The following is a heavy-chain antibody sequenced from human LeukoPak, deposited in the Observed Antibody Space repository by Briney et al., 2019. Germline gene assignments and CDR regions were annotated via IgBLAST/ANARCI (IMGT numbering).Heavy chain of an antibody. J-gene: IGHJ4*02. CDR2: IKSKAGGGTT. CDR1: GFNNAW. Sequence: PGGSLRLSCAASGFNNAWMNWVRQAPGKGLEWVGRIKSKAGGGTTDYAAPVKGRFTISRDDSKNTVYLQMNSLKTEDTAVYYCTTKYQFWSGYRDYWGQGTLVTVSS. CDR3: TTKYQFWSGYRDY. V-gene: IGHV3-15*01. D-gene: IGHD3-3*01.